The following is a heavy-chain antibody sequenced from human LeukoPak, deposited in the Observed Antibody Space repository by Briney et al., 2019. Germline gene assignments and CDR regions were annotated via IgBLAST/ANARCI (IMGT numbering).Heavy chain of an antibody. J-gene: IGHJ6*02. CDR1: GFTVSSNY. Sequence: GGSLRLCCAASGFTVSSNYMSWVRQAPGKGLEWVSVIYSGGSTYYAVSVKGRFTISRDNSKNTRYLQMNSLIAEDTAVYYCARHYSSSGSYYYYYYYVIDVWGQGTTVTVYS. CDR3: ARHYSSSGSYYYYYYYVIDV. V-gene: IGHV3-53*01. D-gene: IGHD3-10*01. CDR2: IYSGGST.